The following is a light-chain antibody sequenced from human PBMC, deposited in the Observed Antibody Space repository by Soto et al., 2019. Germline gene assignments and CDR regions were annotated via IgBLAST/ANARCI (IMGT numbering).Light chain of an antibody. V-gene: IGKV3-11*01. CDR2: DAS. Sequence: EIVLTQSPATLSLSPGERATLSCRASQSVSSYLAWYQRKPGQAPRLLIYDASNRATGIPARFSGSGSGTDFTLPIRRLEPEDFAVYHCQQRSNWPPRTFGQGPRREIK. CDR3: QQRSNWPPRT. CDR1: QSVSSY. J-gene: IGKJ5*01.